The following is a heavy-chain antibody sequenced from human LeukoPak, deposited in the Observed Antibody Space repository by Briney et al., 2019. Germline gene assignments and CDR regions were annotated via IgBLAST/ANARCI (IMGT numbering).Heavy chain of an antibody. CDR1: GFTFSSYS. V-gene: IGHV3-21*01. CDR2: ISSSSSYI. CDR3: ASPRVGYGVFDYYGMDV. J-gene: IGHJ6*02. Sequence: SGGSLRLSCAASGFTFSSYSMNWVRQATGKGLEWVSSISSSSSYIYYADSVKGRFTISRDNAKNSLYLQMNSLRAEDTAVYYCASPRVGYGVFDYYGMDVWGQGTTVTVSS. D-gene: IGHD5-12*01.